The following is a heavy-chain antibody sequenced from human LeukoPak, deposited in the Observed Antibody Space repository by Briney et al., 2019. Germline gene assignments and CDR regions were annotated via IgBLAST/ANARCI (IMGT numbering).Heavy chain of an antibody. V-gene: IGHV1-18*01. CDR1: GYTLTSYG. CDR3: ARDYSSGWFPYYYGMDV. CDR2: ISAYNGNT. J-gene: IGHJ6*02. D-gene: IGHD6-19*01. Sequence: GASVKVSCKASGYTLTSYGISWVRQAPGQGLEWMGWISAYNGNTNYAQKLQGRVTMTTDTSTSTAYVELRSLRSDDTAVYYCARDYSSGWFPYYYGMDVWGQGTTVTVSS.